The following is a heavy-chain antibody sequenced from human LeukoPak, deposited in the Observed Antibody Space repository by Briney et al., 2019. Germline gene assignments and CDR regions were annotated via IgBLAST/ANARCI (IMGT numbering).Heavy chain of an antibody. J-gene: IGHJ6*03. V-gene: IGHV3-74*01. CDR2: INSDGSST. Sequence: GGSLRLSCAASGFTFSSYWMHWVRHAPGKGLVWVSRINSDGSSTSYADSVKGRFTISRDNAKNTLYLQMNSLRAEDTAVYYCARWHYYGSGSSLRPYYYYMDVWGKGTTVTVSS. CDR3: ARWHYYGSGSSLRPYYYYMDV. CDR1: GFTFSSYW. D-gene: IGHD3-10*01.